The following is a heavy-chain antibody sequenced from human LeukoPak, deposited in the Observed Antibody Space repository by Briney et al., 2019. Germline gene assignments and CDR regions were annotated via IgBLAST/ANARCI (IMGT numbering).Heavy chain of an antibody. Sequence: PSETLSLTCTVSGGSISSYYWSWIRQPPGKGLEWIGYIYYSGSTNYNPSLKSRVTISVDTSKNQFSLKLSSVTAADTAVCYCARDPSSGWYWYFDYWGQGTLVTVSS. D-gene: IGHD6-19*01. V-gene: IGHV4-59*01. CDR2: IYYSGST. CDR3: ARDPSSGWYWYFDY. CDR1: GGSISSYY. J-gene: IGHJ4*02.